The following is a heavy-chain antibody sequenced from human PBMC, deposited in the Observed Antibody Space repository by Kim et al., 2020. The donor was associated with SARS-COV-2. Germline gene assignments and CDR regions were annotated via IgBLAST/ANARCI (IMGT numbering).Heavy chain of an antibody. J-gene: IGHJ3*02. CDR3: ARDGEWYGNGAFDI. D-gene: IGHD3-10*01. V-gene: IGHV4-61*01. CDR1: GGSVSSGSYY. Sequence: SETLSLTCTVSGGSVSSGSYYWSWIRQPPGKGLEWIGYIYYSGSTNYNPSLKSRVTISVDTSKNQFSLKLSSVTAADTAVYYCARDGEWYGNGAFDIWGQGTMVTVSS. CDR2: IYYSGST.